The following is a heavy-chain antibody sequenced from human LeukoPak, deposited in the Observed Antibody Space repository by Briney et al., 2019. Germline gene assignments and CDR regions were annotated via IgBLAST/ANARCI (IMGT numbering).Heavy chain of an antibody. CDR2: IDEDGGAR. D-gene: IGHD6-13*01. V-gene: IGHV3-7*01. CDR1: GFTFSNYW. Sequence: PGGSLRLSCATSGFTFSNYWMSWVRQAPGKGLEWVANIDEDGGARYYADSVKGRFTISRDDVKNAVYLQMISLRADDGGVYYCARDRQQVVLRYWGPGTLVTVSS. J-gene: IGHJ4*02. CDR3: ARDRQQVVLRY.